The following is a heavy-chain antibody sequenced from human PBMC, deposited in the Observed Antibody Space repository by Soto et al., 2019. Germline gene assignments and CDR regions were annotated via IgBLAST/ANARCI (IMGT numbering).Heavy chain of an antibody. V-gene: IGHV1-69*12. Sequence: QVQLVQSGAEVKKPGSSVKVSCKTSGGTFRTYAICWVRQAPGRGLEWMGGIMPVFPTPDYAQKFQGRVTITADESTSTAYMELSSLGSEDTAVYYCARDKDRQQLGGNYYYIMDVWGQGTTVTVSS. CDR1: GGTFRTYA. CDR2: IMPVFPTP. D-gene: IGHD3-3*02. CDR3: ARDKDRQQLGGNYYYIMDV. J-gene: IGHJ6*02.